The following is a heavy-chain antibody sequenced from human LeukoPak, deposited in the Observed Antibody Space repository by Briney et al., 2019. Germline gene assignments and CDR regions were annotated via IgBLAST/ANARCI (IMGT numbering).Heavy chain of an antibody. CDR3: ARGEYYYDGGY. D-gene: IGHD3-22*01. Sequence: GGSLRLSCAASGFTFSSYAMSWVRQAPGKGLEWVANIKQNGREIYYVDSVRGRFTISRDNAKNSLYLQMNSLRAEDTAVYYCARGEYYYDGGYWGQGTLVTVSS. CDR1: GFTFSSYA. CDR2: IKQNGREI. J-gene: IGHJ4*02. V-gene: IGHV3-7*03.